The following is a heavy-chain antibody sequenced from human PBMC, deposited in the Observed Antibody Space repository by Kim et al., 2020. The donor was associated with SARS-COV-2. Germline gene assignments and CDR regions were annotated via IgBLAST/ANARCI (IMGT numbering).Heavy chain of an antibody. V-gene: IGHV3-21*01. CDR3: ASLGVVVVAANIWFDP. J-gene: IGHJ5*02. CDR2: ISSSSSYI. Sequence: GGSLRLSCAASGFTFSSYSMNWVRQAPGKGLERVSSISSSSSYIYYADSVKGRFTISRDNAKNSLYLQMNSLRAEDTAVYYCASLGVVVVAANIWFDPWGQGTLVTVSS. CDR1: GFTFSSYS. D-gene: IGHD2-15*01.